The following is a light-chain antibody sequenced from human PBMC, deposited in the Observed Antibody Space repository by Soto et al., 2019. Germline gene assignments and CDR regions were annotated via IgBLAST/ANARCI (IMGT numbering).Light chain of an antibody. CDR2: DVS. Sequence: QSALTQPRSVSGSPEQSVTMSCTGTSSDIGGYNYVSWYQQHPGKAPKLIIYDVSRRPSGVPHRFSGSKSGNTASLTISGQADDDDDDYFCSSSGGSSSYVFGAGTKVTVL. V-gene: IGLV2-11*01. CDR1: SSDIGGYNY. J-gene: IGLJ1*01. CDR3: CSSSGGSSSYV.